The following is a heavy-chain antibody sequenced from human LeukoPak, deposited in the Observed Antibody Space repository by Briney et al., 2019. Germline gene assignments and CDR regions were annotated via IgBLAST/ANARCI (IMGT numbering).Heavy chain of an antibody. Sequence: PGGSLRLSCAASGFTFSSYAMSWVRQAPGKGLEWVSAISGSGGSTYYADSVKGRFTISRDNSKNTLYLQMNSLRAEDTAVYYCATTITMIVVVIPYPFDYWGQGTLGTVSS. CDR2: ISGSGGST. D-gene: IGHD3-22*01. J-gene: IGHJ4*02. CDR1: GFTFSSYA. V-gene: IGHV3-23*01. CDR3: ATTITMIVVVIPYPFDY.